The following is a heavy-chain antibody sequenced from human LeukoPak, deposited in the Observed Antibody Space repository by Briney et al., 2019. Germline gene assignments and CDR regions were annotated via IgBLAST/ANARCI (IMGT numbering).Heavy chain of an antibody. J-gene: IGHJ3*02. CDR2: IYYSGST. Sequence: KASETLSLTCTVSGGSISSYYWSWIRQPPGKGLEWIGYIYYSGSTNYNPSLKSRVTISVDTSKNQSSLKLSSVTAADTAVYYCARGLYYDSGAFDIWGQGTMVTVSS. V-gene: IGHV4-59*01. D-gene: IGHD3-22*01. CDR3: ARGLYYDSGAFDI. CDR1: GGSISSYY.